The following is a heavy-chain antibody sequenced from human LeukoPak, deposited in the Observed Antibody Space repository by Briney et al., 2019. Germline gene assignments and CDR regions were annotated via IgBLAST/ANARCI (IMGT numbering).Heavy chain of an antibody. CDR3: ARDNTRYGGNFD. Sequence: GGSLRLSCAASGFTFSSYAMHWVRQAPGKELEYVSAISSNGGSTYYANSVKGRFTISRDNSKNTLYLQMGSLRAEDMAVYYCARDNTRYGGNFDWGQGTLVTVSS. CDR2: ISSNGGST. CDR1: GFTFSSYA. V-gene: IGHV3-64*01. J-gene: IGHJ4*02. D-gene: IGHD4-23*01.